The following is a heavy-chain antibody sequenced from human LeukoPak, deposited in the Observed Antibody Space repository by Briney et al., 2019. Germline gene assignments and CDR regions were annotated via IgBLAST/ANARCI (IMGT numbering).Heavy chain of an antibody. J-gene: IGHJ5*02. D-gene: IGHD3-3*01. V-gene: IGHV1-69*05. CDR3: ARVRYYDFWSGYYTNWFDP. Sequence: SVKVSCKASGGTFSSYAISWVRHAPGQGLEWMGGIIPIFGTANYAQKFQGRVTITTDESTSTAYMELSSLRSEDTAVYYCARVRYYDFWSGYYTNWFDPWGQGTLVTVSS. CDR1: GGTFSSYA. CDR2: IIPIFGTA.